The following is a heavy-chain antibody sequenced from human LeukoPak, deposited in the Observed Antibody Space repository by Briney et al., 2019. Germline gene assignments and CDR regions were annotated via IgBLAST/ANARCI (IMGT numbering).Heavy chain of an antibody. Sequence: GGSLRLSCAASGFTFSSYSMNWVRQAPGKGLEWVSSISRSSSYIYYADSVKGRFTISRDNAKNSLYPQMNSLRAEDTAVYYCARDAGYYDFWSGPDYFDYWGQGTLVTVSS. CDR1: GFTFSSYS. CDR3: ARDAGYYDFWSGPDYFDY. D-gene: IGHD3-3*01. J-gene: IGHJ4*02. V-gene: IGHV3-21*01. CDR2: ISRSSSYI.